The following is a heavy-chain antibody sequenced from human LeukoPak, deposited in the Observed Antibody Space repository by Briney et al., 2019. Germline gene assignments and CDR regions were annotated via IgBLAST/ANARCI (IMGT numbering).Heavy chain of an antibody. J-gene: IGHJ6*03. CDR3: ASTNYYDSSGYYHGNYYYYMDV. CDR1: GFTFSSYA. V-gene: IGHV3-23*01. Sequence: GGSLRLSCAASGFTFSSYAMSWVRQAPGKGLEWVSGISGSGGSTVYADSVQGRFTISRDNAKNTLYLQMKSLRAEDAAVYYCASTNYYDSSGYYHGNYYYYMDVWGKGTTVTISS. D-gene: IGHD3-22*01. CDR2: ISGSGGST.